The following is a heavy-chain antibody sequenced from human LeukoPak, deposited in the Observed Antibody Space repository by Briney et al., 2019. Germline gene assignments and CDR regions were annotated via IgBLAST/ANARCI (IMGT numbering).Heavy chain of an antibody. CDR1: GFTFDDYG. J-gene: IGHJ4*02. Sequence: GGSLRLSCAASGFTFDDYGMSWVRQAPGKGLEWVSGINWNGGSTGYADSVKGRFTISRDNSKNTLYLQMNSLRAEDTAVYYCAKAFRFYGDYIETSPEPFPALFDYWGQGTLGTVSS. CDR3: AKAFRFYGDYIETSPEPFPALFDY. CDR2: INWNGGST. D-gene: IGHD4-17*01. V-gene: IGHV3-20*04.